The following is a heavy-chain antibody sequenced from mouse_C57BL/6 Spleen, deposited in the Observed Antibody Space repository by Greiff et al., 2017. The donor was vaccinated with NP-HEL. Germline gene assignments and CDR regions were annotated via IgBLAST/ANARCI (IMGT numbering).Heavy chain of an antibody. CDR3: AREEYCYGSITLGAMDC. CDR1: GYTFTSYW. D-gene: IGHD1-1*01. Sequence: IQLQQPGAELVRPGSSVKLSCKASGYTFTSYWMHWVEQRPIQGLEWIGNIDPSDRETHYNQKFKDKAKLTVEKSSSTAYMQLSSLTSEDSAVYYCAREEYCYGSITLGAMDCWGQGASVTVSS. J-gene: IGHJ4*01. V-gene: IGHV1-52*01. CDR2: IDPSDRET.